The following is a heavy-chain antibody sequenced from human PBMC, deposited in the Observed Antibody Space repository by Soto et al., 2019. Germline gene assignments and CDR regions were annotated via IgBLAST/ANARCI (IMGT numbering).Heavy chain of an antibody. V-gene: IGHV4-34*01. J-gene: IGHJ3*02. D-gene: IGHD3-10*01. Sequence: SETLSLTCAVYGGSFSGYYWSWIRQPPGKGLEWIGEINHSGSTNYNPSLKSRVTISVDTSKNQFSLKLSSVTAADTAVYYCARGQKGSGRLLGHAFDIWGQGTMVTVSS. CDR3: ARGQKGSGRLLGHAFDI. CDR1: GGSFSGYY. CDR2: INHSGST.